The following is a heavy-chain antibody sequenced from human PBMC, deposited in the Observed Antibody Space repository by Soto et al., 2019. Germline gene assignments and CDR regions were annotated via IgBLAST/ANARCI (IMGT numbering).Heavy chain of an antibody. Sequence: GASVKVSCKVSGYTLTDLSMHWVRQAPGKGLEWMGGFDPEDGETIYAQKFQGRVTMTEDTSTDTAYMELSSLRSEDTAVYYCARDLRGYGEFDSWGQGTLVTVSS. D-gene: IGHD5-12*01. CDR3: ARDLRGYGEFDS. CDR2: FDPEDGET. V-gene: IGHV1-24*01. J-gene: IGHJ4*02. CDR1: GYTLTDLS.